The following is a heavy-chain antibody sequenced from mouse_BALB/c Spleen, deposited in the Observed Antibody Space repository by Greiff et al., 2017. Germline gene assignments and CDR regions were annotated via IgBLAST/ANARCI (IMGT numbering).Heavy chain of an antibody. CDR3: NARLGYYYAMDY. V-gene: IGHV14-4*02. Sequence: EVQLQQSGAELVRSGASVKLSCTASGFNITDYYMHWVKQRPEQGLEWIGWIDPENGDTEYAPKFQGKATMTADTSSNTAYLQLSSLTSEDTAVYYCNARLGYYYAMDYWGQGTSVTVSS. D-gene: IGHD1-2*01. CDR2: IDPENGDT. CDR1: GFNITDYY. J-gene: IGHJ4*01.